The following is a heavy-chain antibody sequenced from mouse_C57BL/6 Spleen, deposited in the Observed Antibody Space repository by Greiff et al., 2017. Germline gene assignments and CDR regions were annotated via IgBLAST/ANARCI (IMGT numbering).Heavy chain of an antibody. CDR3: ASSCYDAMDY. Sequence: QVQLQQPGAELVKPGASVKLSCKASGYTFTGYWMQWVKQRPGQGLEWIGEISPSDGYINYNQKFKGKATLTADKSSSTAYMQPSGLTSEYFAVYYCASSCYDAMDYWGQGTSVTVSS. V-gene: IGHV1-50*01. D-gene: IGHD1-1*01. J-gene: IGHJ4*01. CDR1: GYTFTGYW. CDR2: ISPSDGYI.